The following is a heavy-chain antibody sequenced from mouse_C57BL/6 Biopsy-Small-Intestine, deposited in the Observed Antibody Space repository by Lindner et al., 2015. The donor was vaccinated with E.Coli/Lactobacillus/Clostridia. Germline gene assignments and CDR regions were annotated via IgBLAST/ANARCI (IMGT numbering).Heavy chain of an antibody. CDR2: INPNSGGT. CDR3: ARVLVGYCSGGSCYPDY. J-gene: IGHJ4*01. Sequence: SVKVSCKASGYTFTGYYMHWVRQAPGQGLEWMGRINPNSGGTNYAQKFQGRVTMTRDTSISTAYMELSRPRSDDTAVYYCARVLVGYCSGGSCYPDYWGQGTLVTVSS. V-gene: IGHV1-53*01. D-gene: IGHD1-1*02. CDR1: GYTFTGYY.